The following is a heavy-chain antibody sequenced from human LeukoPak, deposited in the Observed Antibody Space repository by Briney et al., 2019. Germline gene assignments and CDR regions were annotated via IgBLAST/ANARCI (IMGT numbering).Heavy chain of an antibody. CDR2: MYLSGTT. J-gene: IGHJ4*02. V-gene: IGHV4-4*02. CDR3: AGLVGRYSSGLYYYYFDY. D-gene: IGHD3-22*01. Sequence: SVTLSLTCTVSGDSINSLDLWSWVRQPPGKGLEWIGEMYLSGTTHSNPSVKSRVTISIDKSKNQFFLNLSSVTAADTAVYYCAGLVGRYSSGLYYYYFDYWGQGTLVTVSS. CDR1: GDSINSLDL.